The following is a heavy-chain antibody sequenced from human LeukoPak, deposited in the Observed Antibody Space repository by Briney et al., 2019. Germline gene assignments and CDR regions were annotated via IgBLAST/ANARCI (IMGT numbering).Heavy chain of an antibody. CDR2: ISHDGSNK. V-gene: IGHV3-30-3*01. D-gene: IGHD2-2*01. CDR1: GFTFSSYA. CDR3: ARATQDIVVVPAATPSDYYYGMDV. J-gene: IGHJ6*02. Sequence: GRSLRLSCAASGFTFSSYAMHWVRQAPGKGLEWVAVISHDGSNKYYADSVKGRFTISRDNSKNTLYLQMNSLRAEDTAVYYCARATQDIVVVPAATPSDYYYGMDVWGQGTTVAVSS.